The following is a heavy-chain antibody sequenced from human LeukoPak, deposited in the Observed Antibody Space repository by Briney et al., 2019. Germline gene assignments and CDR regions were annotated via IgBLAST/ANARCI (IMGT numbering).Heavy chain of an antibody. CDR1: GYTFTDYY. Sequence: ASVKVSCKASGYTFTDYYLHWVRQAPGQGLEWMGWINPKTGGTEYAQKFQGRVTMTRDTSISTAYMELNILRSDDTAIFFCARVVRVPYTAAFNWLDPWGQGTLVTVSS. CDR3: ARVVRVPYTAAFNWLDP. J-gene: IGHJ5*02. CDR2: INPKTGGT. D-gene: IGHD6-13*01. V-gene: IGHV1-2*02.